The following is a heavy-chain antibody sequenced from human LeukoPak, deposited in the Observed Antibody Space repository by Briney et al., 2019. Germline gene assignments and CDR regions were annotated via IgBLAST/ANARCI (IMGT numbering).Heavy chain of an antibody. Sequence: SETLSLTCTVSGGXISSYYWSWIRQPPGKGLEWIGYIYYSGSTNYNPSLKSRVTLSVDTSKNQFSLKLSSVTAADTAVYYCARGAMTTTSTFDYWGQGTLVTVSS. CDR3: ARGAMTTTSTFDY. V-gene: IGHV4-59*13. D-gene: IGHD5-24*01. CDR2: IYYSGST. J-gene: IGHJ4*02. CDR1: GGXISSYY.